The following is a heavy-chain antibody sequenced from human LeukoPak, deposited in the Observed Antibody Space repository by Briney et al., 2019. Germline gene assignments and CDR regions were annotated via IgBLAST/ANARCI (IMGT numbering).Heavy chain of an antibody. Sequence: SETLSLTCAVYGGSFSGYYWSWIRQPPGKGLEWIGEINHSGSTNYNPSLKSRVTTSVDTSKNQFSLKLSSVTAADTAVYYCARRGRQQWPAKRFDPWGQGTLVTVSS. V-gene: IGHV4-34*01. CDR3: ARRGRQQWPAKRFDP. CDR2: INHSGST. D-gene: IGHD6-19*01. CDR1: GGSFSGYY. J-gene: IGHJ5*02.